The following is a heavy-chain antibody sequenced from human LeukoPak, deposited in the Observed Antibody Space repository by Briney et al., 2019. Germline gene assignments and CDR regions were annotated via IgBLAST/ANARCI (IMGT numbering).Heavy chain of an antibody. D-gene: IGHD3-3*01. J-gene: IGHJ4*02. V-gene: IGHV1-18*01. CDR2: ISAYNGNT. CDR3: ARPSDMIRFLDLDY. CDR1: GYTFTSYG. Sequence: ASVKVSCKASGYTFTSYGINWVRQAPGQGLEWMGWISAYNGNTNHAQKLQGRVTMTTDTSTSTAYMELRSLRSDDTAVYYCARPSDMIRFLDLDYWGQGTLVTVSS.